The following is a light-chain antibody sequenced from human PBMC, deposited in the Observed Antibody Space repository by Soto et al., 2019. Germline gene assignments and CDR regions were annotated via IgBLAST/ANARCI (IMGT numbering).Light chain of an antibody. CDR2: AVS. V-gene: IGLV2-11*01. Sequence: QSVLTQPRSVSGSPGQSVTISCTGTSSDVGGYNFVSWYQHHPGKAPKFMIYAVSKRPSGVPDRFSGSKSGNTASLTISGLQAEDEADYYCCSYAGSYTFIFGGGTKLTVL. J-gene: IGLJ2*01. CDR3: CSYAGSYTFI. CDR1: SSDVGGYNF.